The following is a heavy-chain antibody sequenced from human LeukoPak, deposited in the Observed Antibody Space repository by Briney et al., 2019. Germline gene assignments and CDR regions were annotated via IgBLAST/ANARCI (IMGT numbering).Heavy chain of an antibody. J-gene: IGHJ4*02. V-gene: IGHV4-59*11. CDR2: IYYSGST. CDR1: GDSISSHY. CDR3: ARSGYGGTNWGRGWYFDY. D-gene: IGHD4-23*01. Sequence: TSSETLSLTCTVSGDSISSHYWSWIRQPPGKGLEWIEYIYYSGSTNYNPSLKSRVTISVDTSKNQFSLKLSSVTAADTAVYYCARSGYGGTNWGRGWYFDYWGQGTLVTVSS.